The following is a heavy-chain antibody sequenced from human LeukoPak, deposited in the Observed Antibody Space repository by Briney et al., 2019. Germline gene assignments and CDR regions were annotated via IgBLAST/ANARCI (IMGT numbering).Heavy chain of an antibody. J-gene: IGHJ3*02. D-gene: IGHD3-22*01. Sequence: GGSLRLSCAASGFTFSSHWMSWVRQAPGKGLEWVANIKQDGSEKYYVDSVKGRFTISRDNAKNSLYLQMNSLRAEDTAVYYCARGGDYYDSSGHDAFDIWGQGTMVTVSS. CDR3: ARGGDYYDSSGHDAFDI. V-gene: IGHV3-7*01. CDR2: IKQDGSEK. CDR1: GFTFSSHW.